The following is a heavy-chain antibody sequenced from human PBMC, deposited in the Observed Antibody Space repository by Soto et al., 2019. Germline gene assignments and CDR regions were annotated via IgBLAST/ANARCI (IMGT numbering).Heavy chain of an antibody. CDR2: ISAYNGNT. CDR3: ARDSPPPRE. V-gene: IGHV1-18*01. Sequence: QVQLVQSGAEVKKPGASVKVSCKASGYTFTSYAISWVRQAPGQGLEWMGWISAYNGNTNYAQKLQGRVTMTTDTFTSTASMELRRLRSADAAVYYCARDSPPPREWGQGTLVTVSS. J-gene: IGHJ4*02. CDR1: GYTFTSYA.